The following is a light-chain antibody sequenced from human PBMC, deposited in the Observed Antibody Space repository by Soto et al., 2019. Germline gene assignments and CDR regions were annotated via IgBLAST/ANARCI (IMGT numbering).Light chain of an antibody. CDR1: NSNIGRND. CDR3: AAWDDTLRARV. V-gene: IGLV1-44*01. Sequence: QSVLAQPPSASGTPGQRVTISCSGSNSNIGRNDVTWYQQVPGTAPPCLNYSNDQRPSGVPDRISGSRSGTSASLAIRGLESWDEAEYYCAAWDDTLRARVFGGGTKLTVL. J-gene: IGLJ2*01. CDR2: SND.